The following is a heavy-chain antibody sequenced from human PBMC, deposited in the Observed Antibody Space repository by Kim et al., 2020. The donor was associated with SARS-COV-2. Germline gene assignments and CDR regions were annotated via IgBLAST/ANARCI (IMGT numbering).Heavy chain of an antibody. D-gene: IGHD5-18*01. V-gene: IGHV3-23*01. J-gene: IGHJ4*02. CDR3: VSFGRGIQLWLGGFDY. CDR2: ISGSGGST. Sequence: GGSLRLSCAASGFTFSSYAMSWVRQAPGKGLEWVSAISGSGGSTYYADSVKGRFTISRDNSKNTLYLQMNSLRAEDTAVYYCVSFGRGIQLWLGGFDYWGQGTLVTVSS. CDR1: GFTFSSYA.